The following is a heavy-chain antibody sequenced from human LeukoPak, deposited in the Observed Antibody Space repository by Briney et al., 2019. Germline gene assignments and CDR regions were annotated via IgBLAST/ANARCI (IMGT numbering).Heavy chain of an antibody. CDR1: GFTSSSYS. J-gene: IGHJ4*02. D-gene: IGHD3-9*01. Sequence: GGSLRLSCAASGFTSSSYSMNWVRQAPGKGLEWVSSISSSSSYINYADSVKGRFTISRDNAKNSLYLQMNSLRAEDTAVYYCARAFYDILTGLAYYFDYWGQGTLVTVSS. CDR2: ISSSSSYI. V-gene: IGHV3-21*01. CDR3: ARAFYDILTGLAYYFDY.